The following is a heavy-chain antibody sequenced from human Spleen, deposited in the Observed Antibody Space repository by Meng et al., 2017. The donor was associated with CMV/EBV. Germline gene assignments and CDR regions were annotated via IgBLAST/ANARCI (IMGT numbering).Heavy chain of an antibody. J-gene: IGHJ4*02. CDR3: ARWGMVLEWLFLFDF. D-gene: IGHD3-3*01. CDR1: GYTFTGYY. CDR2: INSNSGDT. V-gene: IGHV1-2*02. Sequence: ASVKVSCKASGYTFTGYYIHWVRQAPGQGLEWMGWINSNSGDTDYAQRFQGRVTMTRDTSISTAYLELSRLRSDDTAVYYCARWGMVLEWLFLFDFWGQGTLVTVSS.